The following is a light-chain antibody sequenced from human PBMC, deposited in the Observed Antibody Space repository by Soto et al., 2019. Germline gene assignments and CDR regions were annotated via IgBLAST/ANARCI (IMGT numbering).Light chain of an antibody. Sequence: DIQMTQSPSSVSASVGDRVTITCRASQGISSWLARYQQKPGKAPKLPIYAASSLQSGVPSRFSGSGSGTDFTLTISSLQPEDFATYYCQQANSFPLTFGGGTKVDIK. J-gene: IGKJ4*01. CDR2: AAS. CDR3: QQANSFPLT. CDR1: QGISSW. V-gene: IGKV1-12*01.